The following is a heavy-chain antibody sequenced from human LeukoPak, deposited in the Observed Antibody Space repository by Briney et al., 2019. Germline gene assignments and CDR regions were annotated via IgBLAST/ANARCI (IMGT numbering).Heavy chain of an antibody. V-gene: IGHV4-59*08. D-gene: IGHD4-11*01. CDR1: GGSISSYY. CDR3: ARSETSYYYGMDV. Sequence: SETLSLTCTVSGGSISSYYWSWIRQPPGKGLEWIGYIYYSGSTNYNPSLKSRVTISVDTSKNQFSLKLSSVTAADTAVYYCARSETSYYYGMDVWGPGTTVTVSS. J-gene: IGHJ6*02. CDR2: IYYSGST.